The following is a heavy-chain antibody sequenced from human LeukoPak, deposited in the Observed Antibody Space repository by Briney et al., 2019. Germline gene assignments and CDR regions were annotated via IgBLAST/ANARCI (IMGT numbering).Heavy chain of an antibody. Sequence: SETLSLTCTVSGYSISSGYYWGWIRQPPGKGLEWIGSIYHSGSTYYNPSLKSRVTISVDTSMNQFSLKLSSVTAADTAVYYCARDRDIVATIDAFDIWGQGTMVTVSS. J-gene: IGHJ3*02. CDR3: ARDRDIVATIDAFDI. V-gene: IGHV4-38-2*02. D-gene: IGHD5-12*01. CDR2: IYHSGST. CDR1: GYSISSGYY.